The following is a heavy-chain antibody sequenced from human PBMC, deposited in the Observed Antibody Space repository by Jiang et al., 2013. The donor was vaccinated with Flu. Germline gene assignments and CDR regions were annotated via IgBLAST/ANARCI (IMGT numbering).Heavy chain of an antibody. CDR2: IDWDDDK. D-gene: IGHD3-22*01. J-gene: IGHJ3*02. Sequence: KPTQTLTLTCTFSGFSLSTSGMCVSWIRQPPGKALEWLARIDWDDDKYYSTSLKTRLTISKDTSKNQVVLTMTNMDPVDTATYYCARIMYYYDSSGYYPLRAFDIWGQGTMVTVSS. CDR3: ARIMYYYDSSGYYPLRAFDI. V-gene: IGHV2-70*11. CDR1: GFSLSTSGMC.